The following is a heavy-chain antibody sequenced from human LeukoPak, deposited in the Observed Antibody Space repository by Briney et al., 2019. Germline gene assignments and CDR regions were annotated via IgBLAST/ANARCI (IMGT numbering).Heavy chain of an antibody. CDR2: INQRRNT. Sequence: SETLSLTCVVYGGSFSGYSWSWIRQPPGKGLEWIGEINQRRNTNYNPSLKSRVTVSIDTSKNQFSLKLSSVTAADTAVYYCARHGWHAWYFDLWGRGTLVTVSS. J-gene: IGHJ2*01. V-gene: IGHV4-34*01. CDR1: GGSFSGYS. CDR3: ARHGWHAWYFDL. D-gene: IGHD6-19*01.